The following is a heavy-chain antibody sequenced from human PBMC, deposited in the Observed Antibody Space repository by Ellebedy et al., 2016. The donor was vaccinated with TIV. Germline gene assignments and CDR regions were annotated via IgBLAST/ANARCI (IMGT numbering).Heavy chain of an antibody. CDR1: GFTFSDYT. CDR2: VSYTGNNK. CDR3: AKDPAGYETGKYFQH. V-gene: IGHV3-30*18. J-gene: IGHJ1*01. D-gene: IGHD2-2*01. Sequence: GESLKISCAASGFTFSDYTMNWVRQPPGKGLEWVAVVSYTGNNKYYADSVKGRFTISRDNSKNTLYLQMNSLRAEDTAVYYCAKDPAGYETGKYFQHWGQGTLVTVSS.